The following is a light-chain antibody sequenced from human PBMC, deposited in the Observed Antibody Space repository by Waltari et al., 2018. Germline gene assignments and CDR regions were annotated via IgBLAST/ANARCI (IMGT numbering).Light chain of an antibody. CDR1: QSVLHTNNRTY. J-gene: IGKJ4*01. V-gene: IGKV4-1*01. CDR2: WAS. Sequence: DIVMTQSPASLAVSLGERATINCKSSQSVLHTNNRTYLAWYQQRPGQSPKLLFSWASDRESGVPDRFSGSGSGTDFTLTITSLQAEDVATYYCQQYYATPLTFGGGTKV. CDR3: QQYYATPLT.